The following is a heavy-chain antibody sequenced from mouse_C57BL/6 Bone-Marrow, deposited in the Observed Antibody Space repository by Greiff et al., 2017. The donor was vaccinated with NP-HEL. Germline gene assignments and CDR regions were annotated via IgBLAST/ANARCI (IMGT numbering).Heavy chain of an antibody. CDR3: TRQLRLRFAY. CDR1: GFNIKDDY. D-gene: IGHD3-2*02. CDR2: IDPENGDT. Sequence: EVKLQESGAELVRPGASVKLSCTASGFNIKDDYMHWVKQRPEQGLEWIGWIDPENGDTEYASKFQGKATITADTSSNTAYLQLSSLTSEDTAVYYCTRQLRLRFAYWGQGTLVTVSA. V-gene: IGHV14-4*01. J-gene: IGHJ3*01.